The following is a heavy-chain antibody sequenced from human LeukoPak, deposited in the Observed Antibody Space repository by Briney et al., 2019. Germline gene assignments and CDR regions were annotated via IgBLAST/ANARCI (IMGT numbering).Heavy chain of an antibody. CDR3: ARGPINYSTSWRFDY. CDR1: GFSRFTFNYYA. J-gene: IGHJ4*02. CDR2: LSGTGDNT. V-gene: IGHV3-23*01. Sequence: PGGSLRLSCAASGFSRFTFNYYAMTWVRQAPGKGLEWVSALSGTGDNTYYADSVEGRFTISRDNTNIIVYLQMNSLRAEDTAVYYCARGPINYSTSWRFDYWGQGTLVTVSS. D-gene: IGHD2-2*01.